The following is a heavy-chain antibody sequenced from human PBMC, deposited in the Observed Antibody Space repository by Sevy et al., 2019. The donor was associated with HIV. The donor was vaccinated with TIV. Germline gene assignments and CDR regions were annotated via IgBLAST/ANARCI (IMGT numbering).Heavy chain of an antibody. CDR2: ISAYNGNT. CDR3: ARDNPYYDSSGYYLYYYYYGMDV. Sequence: ASVKVSCKASGYTFTSYGISWVRQAPGQGLEWMGWISAYNGNTKYTQKLQGRVTMTTDTCTSTAYMEVRSLRSDDTAVYYCARDNPYYDSSGYYLYYYYYGMDVWGQGTTVTVSS. V-gene: IGHV1-18*01. J-gene: IGHJ6*02. CDR1: GYTFTSYG. D-gene: IGHD3-22*01.